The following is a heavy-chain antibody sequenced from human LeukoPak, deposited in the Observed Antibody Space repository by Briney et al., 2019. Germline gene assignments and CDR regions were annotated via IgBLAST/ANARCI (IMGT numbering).Heavy chain of an antibody. CDR2: ISVYNGNT. V-gene: IGHV1-18*01. J-gene: IGHJ4*02. Sequence: ASVKVSCKASGYTFTSYDISWVRQAPGQGLEWMGWISVYNGNTNYAQKFQGRVTMTTDTSTSTAYMELRSLRSDDTAVYYCARDRFGSMEGDYWGQGTLVTVSS. CDR1: GYTFTSYD. D-gene: IGHD6-13*01. CDR3: ARDRFGSMEGDY.